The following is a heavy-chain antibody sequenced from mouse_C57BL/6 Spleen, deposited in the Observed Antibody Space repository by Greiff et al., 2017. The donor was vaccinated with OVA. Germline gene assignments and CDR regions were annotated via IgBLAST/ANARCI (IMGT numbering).Heavy chain of an antibody. V-gene: IGHV10-3*01. Sequence: GGGLVQPKGSLTLSCAASGFPFNTYAMHWVRQAPGKGLVWVARIRSKSSNYATYYADSVKDRFTISRDDSQIMLNLQMNNLKTEDTAMYYCVRDTYEAMDYWGQGTSVTVSS. J-gene: IGHJ4*01. D-gene: IGHD5-1*01. CDR3: VRDTYEAMDY. CDR2: IRSKSSNYAT. CDR1: GFPFNTYA.